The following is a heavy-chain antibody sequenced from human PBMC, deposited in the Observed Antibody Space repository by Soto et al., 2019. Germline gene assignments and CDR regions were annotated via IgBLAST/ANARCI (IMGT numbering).Heavy chain of an antibody. CDR2: IIPIFGTA. CDR1: GGTFSSYA. D-gene: IGHD2-2*01. J-gene: IGHJ6*02. V-gene: IGHV1-69*01. Sequence: SCKASGGTFSSYAISWVRQAPGQGLEWMGGIIPIFGTADYAQKFQGRVMITADESTSTAYMELSSLRSEDTAVYYCARTGSSYYGMDVWGQGTTVTVSS. CDR3: ARTGSSYYGMDV.